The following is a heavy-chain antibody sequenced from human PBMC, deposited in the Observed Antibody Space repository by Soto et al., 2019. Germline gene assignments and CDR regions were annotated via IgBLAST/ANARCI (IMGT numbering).Heavy chain of an antibody. CDR1: GYSFSTYW. V-gene: IGHV5-51*01. Sequence: PGESLKISCTGSGYSFSTYWIAWVRQMPGKGPEWMGIIYPGDSDTRYSPSFQGQVTISADTSTKTAYLQWSSLKASDTAIYYCARLPQFLWFGDSTSRAYYFNYCGPGTLVTVYS. CDR3: ARLPQFLWFGDSTSRAYYFNY. J-gene: IGHJ4*02. D-gene: IGHD3-10*01. CDR2: IYPGDSDT.